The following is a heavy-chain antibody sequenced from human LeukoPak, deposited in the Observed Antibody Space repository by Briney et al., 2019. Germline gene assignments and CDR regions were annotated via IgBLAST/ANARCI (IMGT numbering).Heavy chain of an antibody. CDR3: ARGQIGADYGDYVYYYYYYMDV. J-gene: IGHJ6*03. Sequence: SETLSLTCAVYGGSFSGYYWSWIRQPPGKGLEWIGEINHSGSTNYNPSLKSRATISVDTSKNQFSLKLSSVTAADTAVYYCARGQIGADYGDYVYYYYYYMDVWGKGTTVTVSS. D-gene: IGHD4-17*01. V-gene: IGHV4-34*01. CDR2: INHSGST. CDR1: GGSFSGYY.